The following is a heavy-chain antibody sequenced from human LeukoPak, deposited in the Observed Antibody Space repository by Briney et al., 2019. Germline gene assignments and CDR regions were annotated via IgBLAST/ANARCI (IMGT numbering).Heavy chain of an antibody. CDR2: MNPNSGHT. V-gene: IGHV1-8*01. Sequence: GAPVKVSCKASGYTFTSFDINWVRQATGQGLEWMGWMNPNSGHTGYAQKFQGRVTMTRNTSISTAYMELSSLRSEDTAVYYCARATVTTKNWYFDLWGRGTLVTVSS. CDR3: ARATVTTKNWYFDL. CDR1: GYTFTSFD. J-gene: IGHJ2*01. D-gene: IGHD4-17*01.